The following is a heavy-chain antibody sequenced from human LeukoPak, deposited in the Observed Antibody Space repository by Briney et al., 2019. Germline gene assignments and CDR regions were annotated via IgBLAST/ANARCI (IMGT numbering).Heavy chain of an antibody. J-gene: IGHJ3*02. V-gene: IGHV3-48*04. CDR2: ISSSSSTI. CDR1: GFTFSSYS. D-gene: IGHD2-2*01. CDR3: ARGGIVVVPAAPGDAFDI. Sequence: GGSLRLSCAASGFTFSSYSMNWVRQAPGKGLEWVSYISSSSSTIYYADSVKGRFTISRDNAKNSLYLQMNSLRAEDTAVYYCARGGIVVVPAAPGDAFDIWGQGTMVTVSS.